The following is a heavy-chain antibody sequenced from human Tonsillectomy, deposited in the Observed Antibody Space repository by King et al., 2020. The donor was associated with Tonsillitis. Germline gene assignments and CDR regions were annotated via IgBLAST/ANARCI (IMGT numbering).Heavy chain of an antibody. CDR3: ARVLDYSDAFDI. CDR2: LYHSGST. D-gene: IGHD2-15*01. CDR1: GYSISSDNF. V-gene: IGHV4-38-2*02. J-gene: IGHJ3*02. Sequence: VQLQESGPGLVKPSETLSLTCTVSGYSISSDNFWGWIRQAPGKWLEWIGTLYHSGSTYYNPSLKSRVTTSVDTSKNQFSLKLSSVTATDTAMYYCARVLDYSDAFDIWGQGTMVTVSS.